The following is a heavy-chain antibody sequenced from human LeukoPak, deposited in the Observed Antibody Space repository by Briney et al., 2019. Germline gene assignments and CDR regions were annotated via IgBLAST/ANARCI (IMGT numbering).Heavy chain of an antibody. D-gene: IGHD4-17*01. CDR2: IRYDGINK. Sequence: GGSLRLSCAASGFTFSNYGIHWVRQAPGKGLEWVAFIRYDGINKYYADSVKGRFTISRDNSKNTLYLQMNSLRAEDTAVYYCAKTYGDYGDYYYYMDVWGKGTTVTISS. CDR1: GFTFSNYG. CDR3: AKTYGDYGDYYYYMDV. V-gene: IGHV3-30*02. J-gene: IGHJ6*03.